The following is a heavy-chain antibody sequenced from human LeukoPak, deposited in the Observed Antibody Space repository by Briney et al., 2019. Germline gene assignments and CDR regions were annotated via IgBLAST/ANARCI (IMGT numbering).Heavy chain of an antibody. CDR2: ISYDGSNK. CDR3: AKDYSSSSDYFDF. J-gene: IGHJ4*02. D-gene: IGHD6-13*01. Sequence: GGSLRLSCAVSGVTFSTYGMHWVRQAPGKGLEWVSFISYDGSNKYYADSVKGRFTISRDNSKNTLYLEMNSLRPEDTALYCCAKDYSSSSDYFDFWGQGTLVTVSS. CDR1: GVTFSTYG. V-gene: IGHV3-30*18.